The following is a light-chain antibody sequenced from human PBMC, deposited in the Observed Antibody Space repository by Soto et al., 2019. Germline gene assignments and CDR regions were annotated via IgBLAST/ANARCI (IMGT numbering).Light chain of an antibody. V-gene: IGKV3-20*01. J-gene: IGKJ1*01. CDR2: GAC. CDR3: QQYGSART. Sequence: EIVLTQSPGTLSLSPGERATLSCRASQSVSSSYLAWYQQKPGQAPRLLIYGACSRATGIPDWFSGSGSGTDFTLTISRLEPEDFAVYYCQQYGSARTFGQGTKVEIK. CDR1: QSVSSSY.